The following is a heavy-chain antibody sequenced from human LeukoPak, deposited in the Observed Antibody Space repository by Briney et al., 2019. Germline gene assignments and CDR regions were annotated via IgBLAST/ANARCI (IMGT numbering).Heavy chain of an antibody. J-gene: IGHJ4*02. CDR1: GFTFSNYD. Sequence: GGSLRLSCVASGFTFSNYDLYWVRQAPGKGLEWVSSISNSGRSTYYADPVKGRFTISRDYSKKTLYLQMNSLRAEDTAVYYCAKDYIAAAGTFFDYWGQGTLVTVSS. D-gene: IGHD6-13*01. CDR2: ISNSGRST. V-gene: IGHV3-23*01. CDR3: AKDYIAAAGTFFDY.